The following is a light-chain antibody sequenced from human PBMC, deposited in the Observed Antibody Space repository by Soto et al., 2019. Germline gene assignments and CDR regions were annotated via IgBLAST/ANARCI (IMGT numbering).Light chain of an antibody. CDR1: QSVRHDY. V-gene: IGKV3-20*01. Sequence: EIVLTQSPGTLSLSPGESATLSCRASQSVRHDYLAWYQHKPGRAPRLVIYGASNRASGVPDRFSGSGSGTDVTLTISRLEPEDLAVYYCQQYGGSLPFGGGTKVHIK. CDR3: QQYGGSLP. CDR2: GAS. J-gene: IGKJ4*01.